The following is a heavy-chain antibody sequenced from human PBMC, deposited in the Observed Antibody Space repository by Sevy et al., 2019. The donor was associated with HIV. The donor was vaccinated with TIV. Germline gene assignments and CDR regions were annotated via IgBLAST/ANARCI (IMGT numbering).Heavy chain of an antibody. CDR3: AKGGRATGSAFDI. CDR1: GFIFTNYG. V-gene: IGHV3-30*18. CDR2: ISHDGILK. D-gene: IGHD2-15*01. Sequence: GGSLRLSCAASGFIFTNYGMHWVRQAPGKGLEWVAVISHDGILKYYADSVRGRVTISRDSSKNTVPLQMNSLRLEDTAVYYGAKGGRATGSAFDIWGQGTMVTVSS. J-gene: IGHJ3*02.